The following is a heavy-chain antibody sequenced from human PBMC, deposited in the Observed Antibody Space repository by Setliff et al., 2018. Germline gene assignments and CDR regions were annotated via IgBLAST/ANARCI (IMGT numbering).Heavy chain of an antibody. CDR2: SNHGGST. V-gene: IGHV4-34*01. J-gene: IGHJ4*02. CDR3: AASRAYTGAVEEWFLPKTFDF. D-gene: IGHD3-10*01. CDR1: GESFSNNY. Sequence: SETLSLTCSVYGESFSNNYWSWIRQTPGEGLEWIGESNHGGSTSYHPSLKSRLTMSVDTSKNQFSLKLSSVTAADAALYYCAASRAYTGAVEEWFLPKTFDFWGQGSPVTVSS.